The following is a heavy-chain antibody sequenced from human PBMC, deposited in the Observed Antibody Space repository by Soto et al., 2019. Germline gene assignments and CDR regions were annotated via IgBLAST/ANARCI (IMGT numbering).Heavy chain of an antibody. CDR2: INAGNGNT. J-gene: IGHJ3*02. D-gene: IGHD3-3*01. CDR1: GYTFTSYA. V-gene: IGHV1-3*01. CDR3: ASDTEWLSNDAFDI. Sequence: QVQLVQSGAEVKKPGASVKVSCKASGYTFTSYAMHWVRQAPGQRLEWMGWINAGNGNTKYSQKFQGRVTITRDTSVRTAYMELSSLRSEDTAVYYCASDTEWLSNDAFDIWGQGTMVTVSS.